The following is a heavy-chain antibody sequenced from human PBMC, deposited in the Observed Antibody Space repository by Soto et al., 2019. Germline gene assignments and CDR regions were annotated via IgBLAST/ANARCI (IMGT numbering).Heavy chain of an antibody. V-gene: IGHV1-69*13. CDR2: IIPIFGTA. Sequence: GASVKVSCKASGGTFSSYAISWVRQAPGQGLEWMGGIIPIFGTANYAQKFQGRATITADESTSTAYMELSSLRSEDTAVYYCARELRKTKRYYYYYYGMDVWGQGTTVTVSS. D-gene: IGHD5-12*01. CDR1: GGTFSSYA. CDR3: ARELRKTKRYYYYYYGMDV. J-gene: IGHJ6*02.